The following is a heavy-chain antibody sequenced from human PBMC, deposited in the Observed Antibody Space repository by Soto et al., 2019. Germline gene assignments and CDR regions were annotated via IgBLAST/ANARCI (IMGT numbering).Heavy chain of an antibody. V-gene: IGHV3-23*01. CDR2: ISATDGRT. J-gene: IGHJ4*02. Sequence: LRLSCAASGFTFSSYAMTWVRQAPGKGLEWVSGISATDGRTYYAESVKGRFTISRDNSKNTVYLQMNSLKVEDTALYYCARDSSGWYNFDYWGQGTVVTVSS. D-gene: IGHD6-19*01. CDR3: ARDSSGWYNFDY. CDR1: GFTFSSYA.